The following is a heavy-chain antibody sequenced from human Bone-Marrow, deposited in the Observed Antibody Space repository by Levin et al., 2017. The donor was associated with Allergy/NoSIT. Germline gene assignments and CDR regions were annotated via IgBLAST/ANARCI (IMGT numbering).Heavy chain of an antibody. V-gene: IGHV3-7*01. CDR3: ARDQFRRATIGARWFDP. D-gene: IGHD5-24*01. J-gene: IGHJ5*02. CDR2: IKEDGSEK. CDR1: GFAFSNSW. Sequence: GESLKISCAASGFAFSNSWMSWVRQTPGKGLEWVANIKEDGSEKYYVDSVKGRFTISRDNAKNSLYVQMNSLRAEDTAVYYCARDQFRRATIGARWFDPWGQGTLVIVSS.